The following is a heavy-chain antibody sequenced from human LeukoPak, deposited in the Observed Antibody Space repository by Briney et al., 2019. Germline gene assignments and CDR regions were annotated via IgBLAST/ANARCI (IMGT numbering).Heavy chain of an antibody. Sequence: RVSVKVSCKASGYTFTSYDINWVRQATGQGLEWMGWMNPNSGNTGYAQKFQGRVTMTRNTSISTAYMELSSLRSEDPAVYYCARAYKPKYQLLSFDPWGQGTLVTVSS. D-gene: IGHD2-2*01. CDR3: ARAYKPKYQLLSFDP. CDR1: GYTFTSYD. CDR2: MNPNSGNT. J-gene: IGHJ5*02. V-gene: IGHV1-8*01.